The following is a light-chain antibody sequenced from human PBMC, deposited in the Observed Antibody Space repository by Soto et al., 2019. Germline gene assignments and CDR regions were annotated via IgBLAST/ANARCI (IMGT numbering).Light chain of an antibody. CDR3: QQRSNWPPL. CDR1: QSVSSY. J-gene: IGKJ4*01. V-gene: IGKV3-11*01. Sequence: EIVLTQSPATLSLSPGERATLSCRASQSVSSYLAWYQQKPGQAPRLLIYDASNRATGIPARFSGSGSGTDFTLTISSLEPEDFALYYCQQRSNWPPLFGGGNKVEIK. CDR2: DAS.